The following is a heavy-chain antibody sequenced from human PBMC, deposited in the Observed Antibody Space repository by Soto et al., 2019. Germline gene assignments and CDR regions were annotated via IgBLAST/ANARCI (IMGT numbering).Heavy chain of an antibody. CDR1: GFSFSNCG. V-gene: IGHV3-21*01. CDR3: ARSDCTSTSFYVVWFDP. CDR2: ISSSSSYI. D-gene: IGHD2-2*01. Sequence: EVQLVESGGGLVKPGGSLRLSCAASGFSFSNCGMNWVRQAPGKGLEWVSSISSSSSYISYADSVKGRFTISRHNAKNSVYLQMTRLRAEDTAVYYCARSDCTSTSFYVVWFDPWGQGTLVTVSS. J-gene: IGHJ5*02.